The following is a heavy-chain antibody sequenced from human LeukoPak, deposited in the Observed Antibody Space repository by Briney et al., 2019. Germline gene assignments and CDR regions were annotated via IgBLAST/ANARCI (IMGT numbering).Heavy chain of an antibody. V-gene: IGHV3-48*03. Sequence: GGSLRLSCAASGFTFSTYEMTWVRQSPGKGLEWVSYISSSGSTIYYADSVKGRFTISRDNARNSLYLQMNSLRAEDTAVYYCARRFSSGQPQFDPWGQGTLVTVSS. CDR1: GFTFSTYE. D-gene: IGHD3-22*01. CDR3: ARRFSSGQPQFDP. CDR2: ISSSGSTI. J-gene: IGHJ5*02.